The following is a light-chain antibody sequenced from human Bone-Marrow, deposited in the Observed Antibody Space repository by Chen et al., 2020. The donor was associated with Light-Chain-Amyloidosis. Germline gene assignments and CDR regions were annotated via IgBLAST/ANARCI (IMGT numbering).Light chain of an antibody. J-gene: IGLJ1*01. V-gene: IGLV2-14*01. CDR2: AVS. CDR1: SGDVGTYNY. CDR3: SSFTSSSSYV. Sequence: QSALTQPAPLSGSPGQSITISCTGTSGDVGTYNYVSWYQQHPGKAPIVMIYAVSNRPSGVSNRFSGSKSGNTASLTISGLQAEDEADYYCSSFTSSSSYVFGPGTKVTVL.